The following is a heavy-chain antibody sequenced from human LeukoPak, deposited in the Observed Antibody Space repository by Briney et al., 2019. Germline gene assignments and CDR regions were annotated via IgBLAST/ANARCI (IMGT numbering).Heavy chain of an antibody. CDR1: GYTFTSYG. CDR3: ARDYRSGSYLDYFDY. J-gene: IGHJ4*02. V-gene: IGHV1-18*01. Sequence: ASVKVSRKASGYTFTSYGISWVRQAPGQGLEWMGWISAYNGNTNYAQKLQGRVTMTTDTSTSTAYMELRSLRSDDTAVYYCARDYRSGSYLDYFDYWGQGTLVTVSS. CDR2: ISAYNGNT. D-gene: IGHD1-26*01.